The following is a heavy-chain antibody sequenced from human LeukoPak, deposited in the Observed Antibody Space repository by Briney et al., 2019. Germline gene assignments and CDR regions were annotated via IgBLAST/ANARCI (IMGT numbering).Heavy chain of an antibody. CDR3: AKGRGLLWFGEGGYMDV. D-gene: IGHD3-10*01. CDR2: IYTGGST. Sequence: GGSLRLSCAASGVTVSSNYMNWVRQAPGKGLECVSVIYTGGSTYYADSVKGRFTISRDNSKNTLYLQMNSLRAEDTAVYYCAKGRGLLWFGEGGYMDVWGKGTTVTVSS. CDR1: GVTVSSNY. V-gene: IGHV3-53*01. J-gene: IGHJ6*03.